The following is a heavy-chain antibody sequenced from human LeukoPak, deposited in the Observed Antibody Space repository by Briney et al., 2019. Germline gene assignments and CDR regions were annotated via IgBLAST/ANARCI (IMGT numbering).Heavy chain of an antibody. CDR1: GYTFTSYY. CDR3: ARRHIAVAGTSAFDI. D-gene: IGHD6-19*01. Sequence: ASVKVSCKASGYTFTSYYMNWVRQAPGQGLEWMGIINPSSGRTTYAQKFQGRVTITADESTSTAYMELSSLRSEDTAVYYCARRHIAVAGTSAFDIWGQGTMVTVSS. J-gene: IGHJ3*02. V-gene: IGHV1-46*01. CDR2: INPSSGRT.